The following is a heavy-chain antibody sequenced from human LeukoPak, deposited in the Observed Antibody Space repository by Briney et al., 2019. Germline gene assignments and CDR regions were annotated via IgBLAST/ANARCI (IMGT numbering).Heavy chain of an antibody. Sequence: SETLSLTCTVSGGSISSYYWSWIRQPPGKGLEWIGFIYYSGSTNFNPSLKSRVTISVDTSKNQFSLRLRSVTAADTALYSCARHSYAGRQYFFDYWGQGTLVTVSS. CDR2: IYYSGST. CDR3: ARHSYAGRQYFFDY. V-gene: IGHV4-59*08. D-gene: IGHD2-8*01. J-gene: IGHJ4*02. CDR1: GGSISSYY.